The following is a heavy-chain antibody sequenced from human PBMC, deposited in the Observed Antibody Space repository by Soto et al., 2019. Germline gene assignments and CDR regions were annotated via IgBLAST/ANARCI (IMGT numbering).Heavy chain of an antibody. CDR3: ALGIAVAGDMITFDY. Sequence: ASVKVSCKASGYTFTSYGISWVRQAPGQGLEWMGWISAYNGNTNYAQKLQGRVTMTTDTSTSTAYMELRSLRSDDTAVYYCALGIAVAGDMITFDYWGQGTLVPVSS. J-gene: IGHJ4*02. CDR1: GYTFTSYG. CDR2: ISAYNGNT. V-gene: IGHV1-18*01. D-gene: IGHD6-19*01.